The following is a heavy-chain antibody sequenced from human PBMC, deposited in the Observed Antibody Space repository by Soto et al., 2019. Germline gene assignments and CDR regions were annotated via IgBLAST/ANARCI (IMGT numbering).Heavy chain of an antibody. CDR1: GFTFSSYA. CDR2: ISGSGGST. D-gene: IGHD2-2*01. J-gene: IGHJ4*02. CDR3: AKAWEQSAYIVVVPAAYTPGF. Sequence: GGSLRLSCAASGFTFSSYAMSWVRQAPGKGLEWVSAISGSGGSTYYADSVKGRFTISRDNSKNTLYLQMNSLRAEDTAVYYCAKAWEQSAYIVVVPAAYTPGFWGQGTLVTVSS. V-gene: IGHV3-23*01.